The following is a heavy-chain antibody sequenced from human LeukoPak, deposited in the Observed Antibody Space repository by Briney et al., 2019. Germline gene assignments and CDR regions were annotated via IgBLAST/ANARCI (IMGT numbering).Heavy chain of an antibody. CDR1: GFTLSKSW. J-gene: IGHJ3*01. CDR2: ITTDGSTI. D-gene: IGHD2-21*01. V-gene: IGHV3-74*01. Sequence: GGSLRLSCAASGFTLSKSWIHWARHAPGKGLVWVSCITTDGSTITYADSVKGRFTISRDKAQNTFYLQVYSLRAEDTAVYYWAEPLRSHSLGLDIWGQGTVVIVSS. CDR3: AEPLRSHSLGLDI.